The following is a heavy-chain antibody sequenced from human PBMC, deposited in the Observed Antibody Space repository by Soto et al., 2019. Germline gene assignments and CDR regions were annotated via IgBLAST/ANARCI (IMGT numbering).Heavy chain of an antibody. CDR3: ARGHDILTFDY. CDR2: IYYSGST. CDR1: GGSISSGGYY. Sequence: SETLSLTCTVSGGSISSGGYYWSWIRQHPGKGLEWIGYIYYSGSTYYNPSLKSRVTISVDTSKNQFSLKLSSVTAADTAVYYCARGHDILTFDYWGQGTLVTVSS. J-gene: IGHJ4*02. V-gene: IGHV4-31*03. D-gene: IGHD3-9*01.